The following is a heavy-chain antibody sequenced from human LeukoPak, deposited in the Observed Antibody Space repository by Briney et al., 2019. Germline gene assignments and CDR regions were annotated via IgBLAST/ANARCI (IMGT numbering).Heavy chain of an antibody. CDR1: GGTFSSYA. D-gene: IGHD6-13*01. J-gene: IGHJ2*01. Sequence: SVKVSCKASGGTFSSYAISWVRQAPGQGLEWMGRIIPIFGIANYAQKFQGRVTITADKSTSTAYMELSSLRSEDTAVYYCARGTSSRETWYFDLWAVAPWSLSPQ. V-gene: IGHV1-69*04. CDR2: IIPIFGIA. CDR3: ARGTSSRETWYFDL.